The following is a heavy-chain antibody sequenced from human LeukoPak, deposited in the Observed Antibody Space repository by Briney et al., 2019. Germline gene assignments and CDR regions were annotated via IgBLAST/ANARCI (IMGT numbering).Heavy chain of an antibody. Sequence: GGSLRLSCAASGFTFSSYWMHWVRQAPGKGLVWVSRINTDGSSTSYADSVKGRFTISRDNAKNTLYLQMNSLRAEDTAVYYCARGYYYDSLYVDYWGQGTLVTVSS. D-gene: IGHD3-22*01. V-gene: IGHV3-74*01. CDR1: GFTFSSYW. J-gene: IGHJ4*02. CDR3: ARGYYYDSLYVDY. CDR2: INTDGSST.